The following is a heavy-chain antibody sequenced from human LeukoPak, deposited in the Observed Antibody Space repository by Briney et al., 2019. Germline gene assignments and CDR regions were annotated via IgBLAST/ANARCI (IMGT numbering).Heavy chain of an antibody. Sequence: ASVKVSCKASGYTFTSYGISWVRQAPGQGLEWMGWISAYNGNTNYAQKLQGRVTMTTDTSTSTAYMELRSLRSDDTAAYYCARYPAATRYQYYFDYWGQGTLVTVSS. CDR2: ISAYNGNT. CDR3: ARYPAATRYQYYFDY. V-gene: IGHV1-18*01. D-gene: IGHD3-9*01. J-gene: IGHJ4*02. CDR1: GYTFTSYG.